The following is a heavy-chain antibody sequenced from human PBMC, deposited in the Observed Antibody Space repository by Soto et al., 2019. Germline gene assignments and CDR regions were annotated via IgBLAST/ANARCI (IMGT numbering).Heavy chain of an antibody. Sequence: SETLSLTCTVSGGPISSGDYYWTWIRQPPGKGLEWIGYIYYSGSTYYNPSLKSRVTISVDTSKNQFSLKLSSVTAADTAVYYCARVRLEWLFFDYWGQGTLVTVSS. CDR3: ARVRLEWLFFDY. CDR2: IYYSGST. J-gene: IGHJ4*02. D-gene: IGHD3-3*01. V-gene: IGHV4-30-4*01. CDR1: GGPISSGDYY.